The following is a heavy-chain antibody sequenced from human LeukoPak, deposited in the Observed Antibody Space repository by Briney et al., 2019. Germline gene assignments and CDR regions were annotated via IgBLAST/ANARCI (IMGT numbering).Heavy chain of an antibody. V-gene: IGHV3-11*01. D-gene: IGHD6-13*01. Sequence: GGSLRLSCAASGFTFSDYYMSWIRQAPGKGLEWVSYISSSGSTIYYADSVKGRFTISRDNAKNSLYLQMNSLRAEDTAVYYCARAIYSSSWYGYYYYYYGMDVWGQGTTVTVSS. J-gene: IGHJ6*02. CDR1: GFTFSDYY. CDR2: ISSSGSTI. CDR3: ARAIYSSSWYGYYYYYYGMDV.